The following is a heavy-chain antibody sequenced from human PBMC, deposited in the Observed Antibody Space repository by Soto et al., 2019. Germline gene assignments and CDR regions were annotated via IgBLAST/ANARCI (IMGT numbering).Heavy chain of an antibody. CDR2: IIPILGIA. CDR3: ASAVPHNGPVGY. CDR1: GGTFSSYT. D-gene: IGHD1-1*01. Sequence: QVQLVQSGAEVKKPGSSVKVSCKASGGTFSSYTISWVRQAPGQGLEWMGRIIPILGIANYAQKFQGRVTITADKSTSTAYMELSSLRSEDTAVYYCASAVPHNGPVGYWGQGTLVTVSS. V-gene: IGHV1-69*02. J-gene: IGHJ4*02.